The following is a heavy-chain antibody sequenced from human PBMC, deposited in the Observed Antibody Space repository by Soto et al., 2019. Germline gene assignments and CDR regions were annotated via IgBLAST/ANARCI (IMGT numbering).Heavy chain of an antibody. V-gene: IGHV1-18*04. D-gene: IGHD3-9*01. Sequence: ASVKVSCKASGYTFTSYGISWVRQAPGQGLEWMGWISAYNGNTNYAQKLQGRVTMTTDTSTSTAYMELRSLRSDDTAVYYCARRAYDILTGAPPPYCYFGRDVWGRWTRVTGSS. CDR3: ARRAYDILTGAPPPYCYFGRDV. CDR1: GYTFTSYG. CDR2: ISAYNGNT. J-gene: IGHJ6*02.